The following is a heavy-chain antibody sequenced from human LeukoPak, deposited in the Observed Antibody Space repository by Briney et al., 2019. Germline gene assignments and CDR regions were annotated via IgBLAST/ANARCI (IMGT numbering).Heavy chain of an antibody. CDR2: ISAYNDNT. J-gene: IGHJ6*03. D-gene: IGHD3-3*01. CDR3: ASAGYYDFWSGYDPRNYYYYMDV. CDR1: GYTFTSYG. Sequence: ASVKVSCKASGYTFTSYGINWVRQAPGQGLQWMGWISAYNDNTDYSQKFQGRVTMTTDTSTSTAYMELRSLRSEDTAVYYCASAGYYDFWSGYDPRNYYYYMDVWGKGTTVTVSS. V-gene: IGHV1-18*01.